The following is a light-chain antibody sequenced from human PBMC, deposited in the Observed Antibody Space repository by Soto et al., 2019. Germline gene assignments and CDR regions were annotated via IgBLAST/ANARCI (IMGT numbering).Light chain of an antibody. CDR2: GAS. J-gene: IGKJ1*01. CDR3: QQCYDFSRT. CDR1: QSISSS. Sequence: DIQMTQSPSTLSASVGDRVTITCRASQSISSSLAWYQQKPGKAPKLLIFGASSLETGVSSRFSGSGSGTEFTLTISSLQPGDFATYFCQQCYDFSRTLGQGTKVEI. V-gene: IGKV1-5*01.